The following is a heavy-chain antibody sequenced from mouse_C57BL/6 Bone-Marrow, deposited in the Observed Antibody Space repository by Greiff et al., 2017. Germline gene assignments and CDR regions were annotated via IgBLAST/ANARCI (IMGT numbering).Heavy chain of an antibody. CDR2: IHPNSGST. V-gene: IGHV1-64*01. CDR1: GYTFTSYW. D-gene: IGHD1-1*01. Sequence: QVQLQQPGAELVKPGASVKLSCKASGYTFTSYWMHWVKQRPGQGLEWIGMIHPNSGSTNYNEKFKGKATLTVDKSSSTAYMQLSSLTSEDSAVEYCAGGVHGSPPFAYWGQGTRVTVSA. CDR3: AGGVHGSPPFAY. J-gene: IGHJ3*01.